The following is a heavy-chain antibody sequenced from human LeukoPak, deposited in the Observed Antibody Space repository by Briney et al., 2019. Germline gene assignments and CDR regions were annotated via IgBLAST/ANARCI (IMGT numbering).Heavy chain of an antibody. CDR2: ITGSSSTI. Sequence: GGSLRLSCAASGFTFSSYSMNWVRQAPGKGLEWVSDITGSSSTIHYADSVKGRFTISRDNAKNSLYLQMNSLTDEDTAVYYCARWRSGYYFDYWGQGTLVTVSS. D-gene: IGHD3-22*01. CDR1: GFTFSSYS. V-gene: IGHV3-48*02. CDR3: ARWRSGYYFDY. J-gene: IGHJ4*02.